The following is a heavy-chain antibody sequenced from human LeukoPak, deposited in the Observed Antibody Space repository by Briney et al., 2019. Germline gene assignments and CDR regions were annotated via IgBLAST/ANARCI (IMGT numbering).Heavy chain of an antibody. V-gene: IGHV3-7*01. D-gene: IGHD3-3*01. CDR2: TKQDGSEK. Sequence: GGSLRLSCAASGFTFSSYWMSWVRQAPGKGLEWVANTKQDGSEKYYVDSVKGRFTISRDNAKNSLYLQMNSLRAEDTAVYYCASVREYYDFWSGSHYGMDVWGQGTTVTVSS. CDR1: GFTFSSYW. J-gene: IGHJ6*02. CDR3: ASVREYYDFWSGSHYGMDV.